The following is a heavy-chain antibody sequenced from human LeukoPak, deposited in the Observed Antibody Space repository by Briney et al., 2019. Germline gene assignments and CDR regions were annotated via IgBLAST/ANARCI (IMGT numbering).Heavy chain of an antibody. CDR2: IYHGGSA. V-gene: IGHV4-59*01. CDR1: GGSISTYY. J-gene: IGHJ4*02. D-gene: IGHD4-17*01. CDR3: AITTRDDFGEYFFDY. Sequence: PSETLSLTCAVSGGSISTYYWSWIRQPPGKGLEWIGYIYHGGSAMYSPSLRSRVTISVDRPNNHFSLKLTSVTAADTAAYFCAITTRDDFGEYFFDYWGQGTLVTVSS.